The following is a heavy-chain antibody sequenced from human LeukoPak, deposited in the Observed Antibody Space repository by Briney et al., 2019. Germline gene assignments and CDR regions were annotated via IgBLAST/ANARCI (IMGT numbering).Heavy chain of an antibody. D-gene: IGHD6-19*01. CDR3: AREGYQGSLGGLHSGWYPSNYFFYHMDV. J-gene: IGHJ6*03. Sequence: SETLSLTCAVYGGSFSGYYWSWIRQPPGKGLEWIGEINHSGSTNYNPSLKSRVTISVDTSKNQFSLKLSSVSAADTAVYYCAREGYQGSLGGLHSGWYPSNYFFYHMDVWGEGTTVTVSS. CDR1: GGSFSGYY. CDR2: INHSGST. V-gene: IGHV4-34*01.